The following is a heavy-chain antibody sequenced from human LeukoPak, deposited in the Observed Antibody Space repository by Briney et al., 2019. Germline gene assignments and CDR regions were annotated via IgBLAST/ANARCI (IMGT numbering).Heavy chain of an antibody. CDR3: TRHSKVTTSSSHYYSGLDV. J-gene: IGHJ6*02. CDR2: VYYSGCT. D-gene: IGHD6-6*01. V-gene: IGHV4-39*01. CDR1: GGSVSTTDYY. Sequence: SEALSLTCSISGGSVSTTDYYWAWIRQPPGKGLEWIGSVYYSGCTYYNPSLKSRVTIAVDTSKNQFSLKLSSVTAADTAVYYCTRHSKVTTSSSHYYSGLDVWGQGTTVTVSS.